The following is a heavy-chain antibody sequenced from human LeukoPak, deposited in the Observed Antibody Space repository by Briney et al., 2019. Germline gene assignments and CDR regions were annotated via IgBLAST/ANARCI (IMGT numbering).Heavy chain of an antibody. CDR3: ARNHYYDSSGYRPNKYYFDY. CDR2: INPNSGGT. CDR1: GYTFTGYY. D-gene: IGHD3-22*01. V-gene: IGHV1-2*02. Sequence: ASVKVSCKASGYTFTGYYMHWVRQAPGQGLEWMGWINPNSGGTNYAQKFQGRVTMTRGTSISTAYMELSRLRSDDTAVYYCARNHYYDSSGYRPNKYYFDYWGQGTLVTVSS. J-gene: IGHJ4*02.